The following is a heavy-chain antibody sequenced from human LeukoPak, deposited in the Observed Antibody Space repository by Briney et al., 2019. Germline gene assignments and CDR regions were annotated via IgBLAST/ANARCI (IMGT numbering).Heavy chain of an antibody. J-gene: IGHJ3*02. V-gene: IGHV1-2*02. CDR3: ARLINGVRAFDI. D-gene: IGHD7-27*01. CDR2: INPNSGGT. CDR1: GYTFTGYY. Sequence: EASVKVSCKASGYTFTGYYMHWVRQAPGQGLEWMGWINPNSGGTNYAQKFQGRVTKTRDTSISTAYMELSRLRSNDTAVYSCARLINGVRAFDIWGQGTMVTVSS.